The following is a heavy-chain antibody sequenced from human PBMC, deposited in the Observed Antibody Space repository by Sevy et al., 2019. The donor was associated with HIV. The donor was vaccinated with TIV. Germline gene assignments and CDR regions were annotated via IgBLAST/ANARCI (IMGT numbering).Heavy chain of an antibody. CDR1: GYTLTCYY. D-gene: IGHD2-2*01. Sequence: ASVKVSCKASGYTLTCYYIHWVRLAPRQGLEWIGWINPNSGGTNSAQKFQGRVTMTRDTSISTAYMELSRLRSDDTAVYYCARDPTGAAAAMSWFDPWGQGPLVTVSS. CDR2: INPNSGGT. V-gene: IGHV1-2*02. CDR3: ARDPTGAAAAMSWFDP. J-gene: IGHJ5*02.